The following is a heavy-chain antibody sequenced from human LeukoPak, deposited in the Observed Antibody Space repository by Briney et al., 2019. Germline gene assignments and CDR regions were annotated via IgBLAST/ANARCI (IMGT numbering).Heavy chain of an antibody. Sequence: GRSLRLSCAASGFTFSSYALHWVRQAPGKGLEWVAAISYVESDTYYAASVKGRITISRDNVKNTLFLQMNSLGAEDTALYYCARGRNTTPRSGFDIWGLGTMVTVSS. CDR1: GFTFSSYA. CDR2: ISYVESDT. V-gene: IGHV3-30*04. CDR3: ARGRNTTPRSGFDI. D-gene: IGHD2-15*01. J-gene: IGHJ3*02.